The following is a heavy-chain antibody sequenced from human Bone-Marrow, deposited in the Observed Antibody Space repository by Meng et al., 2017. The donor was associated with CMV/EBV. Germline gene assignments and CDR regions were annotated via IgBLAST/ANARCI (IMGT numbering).Heavy chain of an antibody. V-gene: IGHV4-39*01. CDR1: GGSISSSSYY. CDR2: IYYSGST. D-gene: IGHD3-22*01. J-gene: IGHJ4*02. CDR3: ARRSGYYYAFDY. Sequence: SETLSLTCTVSGGSISSSSYYWGWIRQPPGKGLEWIGSIYYSGSTYYNPSLKSRVTISVDTSKNQFSLKLSSVTAADTAVYYCARRSGYYYAFDYCGQGTLVTTSS.